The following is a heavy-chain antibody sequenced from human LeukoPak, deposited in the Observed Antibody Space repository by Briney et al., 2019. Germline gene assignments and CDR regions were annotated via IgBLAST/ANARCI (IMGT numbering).Heavy chain of an antibody. CDR2: INPNSGGT. V-gene: IGHV1-2*02. CDR1: GYTFTGYY. D-gene: IGHD3-10*01. CDR3: AILLLWFGELLTVDAFDI. Sequence: ASVKVSCKASGYTFTGYYMHWVRQAPGQGLEWMGWINPNSGGTNYAQKFQGRVTMTRDTSISTAYMELSRLRSDDTAAYYCAILLLWFGELLTVDAFDIWGQGTMVTVSS. J-gene: IGHJ3*02.